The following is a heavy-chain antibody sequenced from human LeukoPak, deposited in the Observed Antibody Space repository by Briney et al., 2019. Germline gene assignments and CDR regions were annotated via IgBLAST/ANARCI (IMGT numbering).Heavy chain of an antibody. J-gene: IGHJ4*02. Sequence: SETLSLTCAVYGGSFSGYYWSWIRQPPGKGREWIVEINHSGSTNYNPSLKSRVTISLDTSKQQLSLKLSSVTAADTAVYYCARGSQYCSSTRCYHQYYFDYWGQGTLVTVSS. D-gene: IGHD2-2*01. V-gene: IGHV4-34*01. CDR3: ARGSQYCSSTRCYHQYYFDY. CDR1: GGSFSGYY. CDR2: INHSGST.